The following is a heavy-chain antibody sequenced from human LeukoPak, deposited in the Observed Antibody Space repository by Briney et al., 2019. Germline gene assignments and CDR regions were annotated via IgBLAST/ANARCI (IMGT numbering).Heavy chain of an antibody. CDR1: GGSFSGYY. V-gene: IGHV4-34*01. J-gene: IGHJ2*01. CDR3: ARGTGYGDYVWYFDL. D-gene: IGHD4-17*01. CDR2: INHSGST. Sequence: SETLSLTCAVYGGSFSGYYWSWIRQPPGKGLEWIGEINHSGSTNYNPSLKSRVTISVDTSKNQFSLKLSSVTAADTAVYYCARGTGYGDYVWYFDLWGRGTLVTVSS.